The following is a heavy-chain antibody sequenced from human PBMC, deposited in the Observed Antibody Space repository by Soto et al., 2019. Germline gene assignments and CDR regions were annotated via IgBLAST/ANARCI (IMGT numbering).Heavy chain of an antibody. D-gene: IGHD6-13*01. CDR2: ISSSSSYI. V-gene: IGHV3-21*01. CDR3: ASSSTSSWLWGGGYFAY. Sequence: EVQLVESGGGLVKPGGSLRLSCAASGFTFSSYSMNWVRQAPGKGLEWVSSISSSSSYIYYAESVKGRFTNSRDNATNSLHLQMNGRRAEDTAVYYCASSSTSSWLWGGGYFAYWRQGTLLTVSS. J-gene: IGHJ4*02. CDR1: GFTFSSYS.